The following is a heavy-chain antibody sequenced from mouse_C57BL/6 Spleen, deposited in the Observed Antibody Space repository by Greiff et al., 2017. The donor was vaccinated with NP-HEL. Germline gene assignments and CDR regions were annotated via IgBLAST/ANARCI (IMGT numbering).Heavy chain of an antibody. D-gene: IGHD2-4*01. Sequence: VMLVESGAELVKPGASVKISCKASGYAFSSYWMNWVKQRPGKGLEWIGQIYPGDGDTNYNGKFKGKATLTADKSSSTAYMQLSSLTSEDSAVYFCARSKDYDGHWFAYWGQGTLVTVSA. J-gene: IGHJ3*01. V-gene: IGHV1-80*01. CDR2: IYPGDGDT. CDR3: ARSKDYDGHWFAY. CDR1: GYAFSSYW.